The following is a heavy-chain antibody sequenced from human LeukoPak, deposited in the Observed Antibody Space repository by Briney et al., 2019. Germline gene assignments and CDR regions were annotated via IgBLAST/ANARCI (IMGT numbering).Heavy chain of an antibody. Sequence: GGSLRLSCAASGFTFSSYRMHWVRQAPGKGLEWVAVISYDGSNKYYADSVKGRFTISRDNSKNTLYLQMNSLRAEDTAVYYCARSRSAAAAGDYGMDVWGQGTTVTVSS. CDR1: GFTFSSYR. CDR2: ISYDGSNK. CDR3: ARSRSAAAAGDYGMDV. D-gene: IGHD6-13*01. J-gene: IGHJ6*02. V-gene: IGHV3-30-3*01.